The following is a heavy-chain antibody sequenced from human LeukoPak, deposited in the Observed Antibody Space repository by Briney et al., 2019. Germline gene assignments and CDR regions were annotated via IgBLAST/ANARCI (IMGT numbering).Heavy chain of an antibody. V-gene: IGHV3-30*18. Sequence: GGSLRLSCAASGFTFSSYGMHWVRQAPGKGLEWVAVISYDGSNKYYADSVKGRFTISRDNSKNTLYLQMNSLRAEDTAVYYCGKDRYYYDSSGSYPGYWGQGTLVTVSS. CDR2: ISYDGSNK. J-gene: IGHJ4*02. CDR3: GKDRYYYDSSGSYPGY. D-gene: IGHD3-22*01. CDR1: GFTFSSYG.